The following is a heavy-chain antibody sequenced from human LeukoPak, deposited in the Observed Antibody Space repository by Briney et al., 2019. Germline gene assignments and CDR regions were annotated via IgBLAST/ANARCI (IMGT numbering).Heavy chain of an antibody. Sequence: LPGGSLRLSCAPSGFTFSSYWMTWVRQAPGRGLEWVANINQVGNETYYVDSVKGRFTISRDNAKNSLFLQMNSLRAGDTAVYYCARDYGDYWGQGTLVTVSS. D-gene: IGHD3-10*01. CDR1: GFTFSSYW. V-gene: IGHV3-7*01. J-gene: IGHJ4*02. CDR2: INQVGNET. CDR3: ARDYGDY.